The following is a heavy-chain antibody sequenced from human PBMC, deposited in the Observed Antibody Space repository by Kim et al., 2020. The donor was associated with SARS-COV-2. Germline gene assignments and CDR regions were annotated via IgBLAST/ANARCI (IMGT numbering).Heavy chain of an antibody. CDR1: GFTFSSYA. Sequence: GESLRLSCAASGFTFSSYAMHWVRQAPGKGLEWVAVISYDGSNKYYVDSVKGRFTISRDNSKNTLYLQMNSLRAEDTAVYYCAREGAFGVVAAYFDYWGQGTLVTVSS. V-gene: IGHV3-30*04. CDR3: AREGAFGVVAAYFDY. CDR2: ISYDGSNK. J-gene: IGHJ4*02. D-gene: IGHD2-15*01.